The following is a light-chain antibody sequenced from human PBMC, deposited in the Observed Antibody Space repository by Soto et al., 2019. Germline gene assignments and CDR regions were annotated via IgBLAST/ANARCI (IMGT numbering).Light chain of an antibody. V-gene: IGKV1-39*01. CDR2: AAS. J-gene: IGKJ1*01. Sequence: IHMTHSPASLSASVLYRVTTTFLASQSISSFLTWYQQKAGKAPKLLIYAASSLQSGVPSRFSGSGSGTDFTLTISSLQPEDFASYYCQQSFSTPPTFGQGTKVDIK. CDR1: QSISSF. CDR3: QQSFSTPPT.